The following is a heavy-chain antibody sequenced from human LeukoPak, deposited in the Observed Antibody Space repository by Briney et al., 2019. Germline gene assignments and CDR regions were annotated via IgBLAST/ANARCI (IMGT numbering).Heavy chain of an antibody. CDR3: ARGGHLLSFGELPLPSLTSDYNYYMDV. D-gene: IGHD3-10*01. J-gene: IGHJ6*03. CDR1: GYTFTDYY. CDR2: INPSGGST. V-gene: IGHV1-46*01. Sequence: PSVKVSCKASGYTFTDYYMHWVRQAPGQGLEWMGIINPSGGSTTYAQKFQGRVTMTRDMSTSTVYMELSSLRSEDTAVYHCARGGHLLSFGELPLPSLTSDYNYYMDVWGKGTTVTVSS.